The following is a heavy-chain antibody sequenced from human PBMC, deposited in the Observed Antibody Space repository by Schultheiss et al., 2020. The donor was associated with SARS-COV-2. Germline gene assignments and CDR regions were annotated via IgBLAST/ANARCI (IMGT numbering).Heavy chain of an antibody. J-gene: IGHJ5*02. CDR1: GFTFSSYE. D-gene: IGHD4-11*01. CDR3: ARGRTTAWFDP. CDR2: ISSSGSTI. V-gene: IGHV3-48*03. Sequence: GGSLRLSCAASGFTFSSYEMNWVRQAPGKGLEWVSYISSSGSTIYYADSVKGRFTISRDNAKNSLYLQMNSLRAEDTAVYYCARGRTTAWFDPWGQGTLVTVSS.